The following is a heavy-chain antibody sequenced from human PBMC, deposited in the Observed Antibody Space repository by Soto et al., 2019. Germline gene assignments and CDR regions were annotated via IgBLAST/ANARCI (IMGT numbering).Heavy chain of an antibody. V-gene: IGHV4-39*01. CDR2: IYYSGST. Sequence: PSETLSLTCTVSCVSISSSSYYCGWIRQPPGKGLEWIGSIYYSGSTYYNPSLKSRVTISVDTSKNQFSLKLSSVAAADTAVYYCATIAAAGHYYYYGMDVWGQGTTVTVSS. CDR3: ATIAAAGHYYYYGMDV. J-gene: IGHJ6*02. CDR1: CVSISSSSYY. D-gene: IGHD6-13*01.